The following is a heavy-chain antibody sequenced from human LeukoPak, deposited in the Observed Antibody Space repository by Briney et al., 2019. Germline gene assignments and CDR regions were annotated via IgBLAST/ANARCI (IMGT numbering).Heavy chain of an antibody. V-gene: IGHV4-59*13. CDR1: GGSISSYY. CDR3: ARTYGRSGLGYFDL. D-gene: IGHD2-8*01. CDR2: IYYSGST. J-gene: IGHJ2*01. Sequence: SETLSLTCSVFGGSISSYYWSWIRQPPGKGLEWSGYIYYSGSTNYSPSLKSRLTIPVDTPKNQFSLKLSSVTAADTAVYYCARTYGRSGLGYFDLWGRGTLVTVSS.